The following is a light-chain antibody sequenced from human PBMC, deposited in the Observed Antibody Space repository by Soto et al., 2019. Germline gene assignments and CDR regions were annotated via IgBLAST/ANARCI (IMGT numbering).Light chain of an antibody. CDR2: EAS. Sequence: DIQMTQSPSTLSASVGDRVTITCRASQSIGLWLAWYQQKPGKAPKVLISEASTLESGVPSRFSGSGSGTDFTLTISSLHPDDFATYYCQQYSTYSRSTFGQGTKLEIK. CDR3: QQYSTYSRST. J-gene: IGKJ2*01. V-gene: IGKV1-5*03. CDR1: QSIGLW.